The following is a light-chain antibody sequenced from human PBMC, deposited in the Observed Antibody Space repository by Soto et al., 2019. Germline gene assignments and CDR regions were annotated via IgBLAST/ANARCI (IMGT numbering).Light chain of an antibody. J-gene: IGKJ1*01. CDR2: AAS. CDR1: QNINKR. CDR3: QHYNSYSEA. V-gene: IGKV1-5*01. Sequence: DIQMTQSPFTLSASLVDRVIITCRASQNINKRLAWHQQKPGKAPELLIYAASILQSGVPSRFSGSGSGTEFTLTISSLQPDDFATYYCQHYNSYSEAFGQGTKVDI.